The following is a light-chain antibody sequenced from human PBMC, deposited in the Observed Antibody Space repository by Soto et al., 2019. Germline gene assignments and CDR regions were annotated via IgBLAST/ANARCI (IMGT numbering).Light chain of an antibody. CDR1: QSLLHSNGYNY. Sequence: DIVMTQSPLSLPVTPGEPASISCRSSQSLLHSNGYNYLDWYLQKPGQSPQLLIYLGSNRASGVPDRFSGSGSGTDFTLKISSVEAEDIGVYYCMQGTQWPRTFGQGTKVEIK. J-gene: IGKJ1*01. V-gene: IGKV2-28*01. CDR3: MQGTQWPRT. CDR2: LGS.